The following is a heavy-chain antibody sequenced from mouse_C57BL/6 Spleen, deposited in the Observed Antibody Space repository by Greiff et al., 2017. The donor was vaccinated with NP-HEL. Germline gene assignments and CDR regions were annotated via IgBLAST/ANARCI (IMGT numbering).Heavy chain of an antibody. Sequence: VKLQQPGAELVKPGASVKLSCKASGYTFTSYWMHWVKQRPGQGLEWIGMIHPNSGSTNYNEKFKSKATLTVDKSSSTAYMQLSSLTSEDSAVYYCARWDDYDEGAYYYAMDYWGQGTSVTVSS. CDR3: ARWDDYDEGAYYYAMDY. D-gene: IGHD2-4*01. CDR2: IHPNSGST. V-gene: IGHV1-64*01. J-gene: IGHJ4*01. CDR1: GYTFTSYW.